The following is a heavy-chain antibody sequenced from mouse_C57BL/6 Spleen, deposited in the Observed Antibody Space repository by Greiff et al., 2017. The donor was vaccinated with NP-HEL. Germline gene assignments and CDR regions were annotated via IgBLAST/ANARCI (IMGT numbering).Heavy chain of an antibody. CDR2: IRNKANNHAT. CDR1: GFTFSDAW. D-gene: IGHD2-2*01. V-gene: IGHV6-6*01. Sequence: EVKLVESGGGLVQPGGSMKLSCAASGFTFSDAWMDWVRQSPEKGLEWVAEIRNKANNHATYYAESVKGRFTISRDDSKSSVYLQMNSLRAEDTGIYYCTIPPLWLRRDYYAMDYWGQGTSVTVSS. J-gene: IGHJ4*01. CDR3: TIPPLWLRRDYYAMDY.